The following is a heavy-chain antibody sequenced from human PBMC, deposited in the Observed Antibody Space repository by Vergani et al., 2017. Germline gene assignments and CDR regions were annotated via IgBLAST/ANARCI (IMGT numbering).Heavy chain of an antibody. CDR1: GGSFSGYY. CDR2: INHSGST. J-gene: IGHJ4*02. Sequence: QVQLQQWGAGLLKPSETLSLTCAVYGGSFSGYYWSWIRQPPGKGLEWIGEINHSGSTNYNPSLKSRVTISVDTSKNQFSLKLSSVTAADTAVYYCARGRGIAARRTTDYWGQGTLXTVAA. V-gene: IGHV4-34*01. CDR3: ARGRGIAARRTTDY. D-gene: IGHD6-25*01.